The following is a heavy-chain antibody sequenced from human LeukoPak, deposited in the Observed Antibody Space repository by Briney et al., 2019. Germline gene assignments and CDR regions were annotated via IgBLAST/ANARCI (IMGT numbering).Heavy chain of an antibody. CDR2: IYYSGST. J-gene: IGHJ4*02. Sequence: SQTLPLTCTVSGGSISSGGYYWSWIRQHPGKGLEWIGYIYYSGSTYYNPSLKSRVTISVDTSKNQFSLKLSSVTAADTAVYYCARDGHHYGVDYWGQGTLVTVSS. D-gene: IGHD4/OR15-4a*01. CDR1: GGSISSGGYY. V-gene: IGHV4-31*03. CDR3: ARDGHHYGVDY.